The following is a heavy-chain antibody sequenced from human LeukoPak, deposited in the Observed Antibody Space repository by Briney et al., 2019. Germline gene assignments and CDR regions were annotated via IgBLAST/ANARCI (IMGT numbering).Heavy chain of an antibody. V-gene: IGHV4-39*07. CDR3: ARAPRDYYDSSGYYWIH. CDR1: GGSISSSSYY. J-gene: IGHJ4*02. Sequence: PSETLSLTCTVSGGSISSSSYYWGWIRQPPGKGLEWIGSIYYSGSTYYNPSLKSRVTISVDTSKNQFSLKLSSVTAADTAVYYCARAPRDYYDSSGYYWIHWGQGTLVTVYS. CDR2: IYYSGST. D-gene: IGHD3-22*01.